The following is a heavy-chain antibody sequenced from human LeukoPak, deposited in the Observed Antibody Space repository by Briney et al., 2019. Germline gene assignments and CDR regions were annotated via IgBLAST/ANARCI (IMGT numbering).Heavy chain of an antibody. Sequence: PGGSLRLSCATSGLTFSNAWMSWVRQAPGKGLEWVGRIKSKTDGETTDYAAPVKGRFTISRDDSKNTLYLQMNRLKTEDTAVYYCIPGPGGWEPIWGQGTMVTVSS. CDR2: IKSKTDGETT. D-gene: IGHD1-26*01. CDR1: GLTFSNAW. CDR3: IPGPGGWEPI. V-gene: IGHV3-15*01. J-gene: IGHJ3*02.